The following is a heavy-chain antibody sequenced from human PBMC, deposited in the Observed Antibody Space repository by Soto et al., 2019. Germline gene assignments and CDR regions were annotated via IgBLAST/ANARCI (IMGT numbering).Heavy chain of an antibody. Sequence: GVSLRLSCAASGFTFSSYAMSWVRQAPGKGLEWVSAISGSGGSTYYADSVKGRFTISRDNSKNTLYLQMNSLRAEDTAVYYCAKDEKIVVVPAAPDYWGQGTLVTVSS. D-gene: IGHD2-2*01. CDR2: ISGSGGST. V-gene: IGHV3-23*01. CDR3: AKDEKIVVVPAAPDY. J-gene: IGHJ4*02. CDR1: GFTFSSYA.